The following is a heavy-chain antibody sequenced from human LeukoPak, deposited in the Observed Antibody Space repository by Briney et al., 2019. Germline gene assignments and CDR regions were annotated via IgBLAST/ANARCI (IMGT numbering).Heavy chain of an antibody. Sequence: SETLSLTCAVYGGSFSGYYWSWIRQPPGKGLEWIGEINHSGSTYYNPSLKSRVTISVDTSKNQFSLKLSSVTAADTAVYYCARAGYGDYVFDYWGQGTLVTVSS. CDR3: ARAGYGDYVFDY. CDR2: INHSGST. D-gene: IGHD4-17*01. V-gene: IGHV4-34*09. CDR1: GGSFSGYY. J-gene: IGHJ4*02.